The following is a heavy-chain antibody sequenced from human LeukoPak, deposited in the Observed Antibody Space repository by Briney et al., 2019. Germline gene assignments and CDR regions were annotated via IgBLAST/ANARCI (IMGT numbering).Heavy chain of an antibody. CDR3: ARGRRYSYGPYYYYYYYMDV. CDR1: GGSFSGYY. Sequence: SETLSLTCAVYGGSFSGYYWSWIRQPPGKGLEWIGEINHSGSTNYNPSLKSRVTISVDTSKNQFSLKLSSVTAADTAVYYCARGRRYSYGPYYYYYYYMDVWGKGTTVTVSS. V-gene: IGHV4-34*01. CDR2: INHSGST. D-gene: IGHD5-18*01. J-gene: IGHJ6*03.